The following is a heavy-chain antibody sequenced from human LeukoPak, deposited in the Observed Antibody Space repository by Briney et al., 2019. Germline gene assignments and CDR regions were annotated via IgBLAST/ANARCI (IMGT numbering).Heavy chain of an antibody. Sequence: GGSLRLSCAASGFSFSSFRMNWVRQAPGKGPEWVASITNWRGNTHYGDSVKGRFTISRDNAKNSLYLQMNSLRAEDTAVYYCARDNEIGSDSDSYDTRWPSGGAFDIWGQGTVVTVSS. D-gene: IGHD3-22*01. CDR3: ARDNEIGSDSDSYDTRWPSGGAFDI. J-gene: IGHJ3*02. CDR2: ITNWRGNT. CDR1: GFSFSSFR. V-gene: IGHV3-21*01.